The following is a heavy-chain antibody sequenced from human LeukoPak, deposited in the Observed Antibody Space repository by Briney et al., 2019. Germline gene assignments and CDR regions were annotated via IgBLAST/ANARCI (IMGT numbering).Heavy chain of an antibody. Sequence: GRSLRLSCAASGLTFSSYAMHWVRQAPGKGLEWVAVISYDRSNKYYADSVKGRFTISRDNSKNTLYLQMSSLRAEDTAVYYCVKDLYYYGSGSPSFAFDIWGQGTMVTVSS. D-gene: IGHD3-10*01. CDR2: ISYDRSNK. J-gene: IGHJ3*02. CDR3: VKDLYYYGSGSPSFAFDI. CDR1: GLTFSSYA. V-gene: IGHV3-30*14.